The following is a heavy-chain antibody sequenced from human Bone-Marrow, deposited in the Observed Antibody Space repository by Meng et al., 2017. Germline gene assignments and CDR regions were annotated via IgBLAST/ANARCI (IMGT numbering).Heavy chain of an antibody. CDR3: ARARLQSNNWGIDY. V-gene: IGHV1-2*02. Sequence: ASVKVSCKASGYTFTGYYMHWVRQAPGQGLEWMGWINRNSGGTNYAQKFQGRVTMTRDKSISTAYMELSRLRADDTAVYYCARARLQSNNWGIDYWGQGTLVTVSS. CDR2: INRNSGGT. J-gene: IGHJ4*02. CDR1: GYTFTGYY. D-gene: IGHD7-27*01.